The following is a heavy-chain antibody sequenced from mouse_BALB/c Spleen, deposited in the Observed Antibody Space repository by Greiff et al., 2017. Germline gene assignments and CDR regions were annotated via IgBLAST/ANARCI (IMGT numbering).Heavy chain of an antibody. J-gene: IGHJ4*01. D-gene: IGHD2-14*01. CDR2: ISSGGSYT. Sequence: EVMLVESGGDLVKPGGSLKLSCAASGFTFSSYGMSWVRQTPDKRLEWVATISSGGSYTYYPDSVKGRFTISRDNAKNTLYLEMSSLRSEDTAMYYCAKVRRPLYAMDYWGQGTSVTVSS. CDR3: AKVRRPLYAMDY. V-gene: IGHV5-6*01. CDR1: GFTFSSYG.